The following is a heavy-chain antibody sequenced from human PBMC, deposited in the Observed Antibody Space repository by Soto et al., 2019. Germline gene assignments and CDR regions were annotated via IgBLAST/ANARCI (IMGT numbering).Heavy chain of an antibody. CDR1: GFNFGSFA. V-gene: IGHV3-23*01. CDR3: ANTTRPTTPEP. D-gene: IGHD6-6*01. CDR2: ISGDGAAT. Sequence: GGSLRLSCAASGFNFGSFAMTWVRQAPGKGLQWVSAISGDGAATYYGDSVKGRFTISRDNSNNTLFLQMNSLTVDDTAIYFCANTTRPTTPEPWGQGALVTVSS. J-gene: IGHJ5*02.